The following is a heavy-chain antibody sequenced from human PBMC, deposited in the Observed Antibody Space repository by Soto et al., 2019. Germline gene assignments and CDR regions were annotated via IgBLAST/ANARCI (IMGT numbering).Heavy chain of an antibody. CDR1: GFTFSSYA. Sequence: GGSLRLSCAVSGFTFSSYAMSWVRQAPGKGLEWVSAISGSGGSSYYADSVKGRFTISRDNSKNALYLQMNSLRAEDTAVYYCAREEVVVAATTIYYYGMDVWGQGTTVTVSS. CDR3: AREEVVVAATTIYYYGMDV. CDR2: ISGSGGSS. D-gene: IGHD2-15*01. J-gene: IGHJ6*02. V-gene: IGHV3-23*01.